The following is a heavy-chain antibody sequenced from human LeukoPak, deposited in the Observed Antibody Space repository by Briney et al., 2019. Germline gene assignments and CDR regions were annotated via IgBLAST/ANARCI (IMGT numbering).Heavy chain of an antibody. CDR1: GGSISSSSYY. J-gene: IGHJ3*02. Sequence: PSETLSLTCTVSGGSISSSSYYWGWIRQPPGKGLEWIGSIYHSGSTYYNPSLKSRVTISVDTSKNQFPLKLSSVTAADTAVYYCAAGPTRLDAFDIWGQGTMVTVSS. CDR2: IYHSGST. CDR3: AAGPTRLDAFDI. D-gene: IGHD4-17*01. V-gene: IGHV4-39*06.